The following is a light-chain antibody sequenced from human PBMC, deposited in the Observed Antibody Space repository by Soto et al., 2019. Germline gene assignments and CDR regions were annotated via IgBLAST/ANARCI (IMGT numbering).Light chain of an antibody. J-gene: IGLJ3*02. Sequence: QSALTQPPSASGSPGQSVTISCTGTSSDFGAYNYVSWYQQYPGKAPKLMIYEVSKRPSGVPDRFSGSKSGKTASLTVSGLQPEDEADYYCTSYAGSNIWVFGGGTKLTV. CDR3: TSYAGSNIWV. CDR2: EVS. CDR1: SSDFGAYNY. V-gene: IGLV2-8*01.